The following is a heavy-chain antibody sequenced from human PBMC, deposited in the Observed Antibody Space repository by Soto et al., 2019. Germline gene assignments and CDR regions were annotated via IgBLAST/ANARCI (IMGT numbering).Heavy chain of an antibody. J-gene: IGHJ4*02. Sequence: SGGSLRLSCAASGFTLSIYSMSWVRQAPGKGLEWVSSIDFRRGSTYYADSVKGRFTISRDNTKNSVFRQRNSLRAEDTAVYYCASQEVEPPPYYYACWGQGTLVTVSS. V-gene: IGHV3-21*01. D-gene: IGHD1-1*01. CDR3: ASQEVEPPPYYYAC. CDR2: IDFRRGST. CDR1: GFTLSIYS.